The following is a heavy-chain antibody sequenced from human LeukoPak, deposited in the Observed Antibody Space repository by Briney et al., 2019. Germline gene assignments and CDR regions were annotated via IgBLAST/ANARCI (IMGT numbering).Heavy chain of an antibody. CDR2: ISYDGSNK. J-gene: IGHJ4*02. V-gene: IGHV3-30-3*01. Sequence: SGGSLRLSCAASGFTFSSYAMHWVRQAPGKGLEWVAVISYDGSNKYYADSVKGRFTISRDNSKNTLYLQMNSLRAEDTAVYYCARAQTRYFDWLLSYWGQGTLVTVSS. CDR1: GFTFSSYA. CDR3: ARAQTRYFDWLLSY. D-gene: IGHD3-9*01.